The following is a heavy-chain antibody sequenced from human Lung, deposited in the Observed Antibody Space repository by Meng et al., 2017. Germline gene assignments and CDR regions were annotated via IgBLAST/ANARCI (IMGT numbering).Heavy chain of an antibody. V-gene: IGHV4-34*01. J-gene: IGHJ4*02. D-gene: IGHD4-11*01. CDR2: INHSGST. CDR3: ARGPTTMAHDFDY. CDR1: GGSFSDYY. Sequence: GQLTPWGAGLLKPSGTLSLPCVVSGGSFSDYYWSWIRQPPGKGLEWIGEINHSGSTNYNPSLESRATISVDTSQNNLSLKLSSVTAADSAVYYCARGPTTMAHDFDYWGQGTLVTVSS.